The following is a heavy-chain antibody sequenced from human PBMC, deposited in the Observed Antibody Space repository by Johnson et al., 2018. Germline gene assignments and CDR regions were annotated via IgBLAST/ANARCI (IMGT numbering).Heavy chain of an antibody. D-gene: IGHD3-22*01. Sequence: QVQLVESGAEVKKPGSSVKVSCKASGGTFSSYAISWVRQAPGQGLEWMGGIIPIFGTANYAQKFQGRVTITADESTSTAYMELSSLRSEDTAVYYCARVGRYYDSSGYLTDAFDIWGQGTMVTVSS. CDR2: IIPIFGTA. J-gene: IGHJ3*02. V-gene: IGHV1-69*01. CDR3: ARVGRYYDSSGYLTDAFDI. CDR1: GGTFSSYA.